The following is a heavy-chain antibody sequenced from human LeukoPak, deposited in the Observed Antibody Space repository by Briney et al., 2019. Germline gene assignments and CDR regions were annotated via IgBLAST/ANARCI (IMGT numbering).Heavy chain of an antibody. CDR3: ASMSYGSYYGMDV. CDR2: INHSGST. D-gene: IGHD5-18*01. J-gene: IGHJ6*02. Sequence: SETLSLTCAVYGGSFSGYYWSWIRQPPGKGLEWIGEINHSGSTTYNPSLKSRVTVSVDTSKNQFSLKLSSVTAADTAVYYCASMSYGSYYGMDVWGQGTTVTVSS. V-gene: IGHV4-34*01. CDR1: GGSFSGYY.